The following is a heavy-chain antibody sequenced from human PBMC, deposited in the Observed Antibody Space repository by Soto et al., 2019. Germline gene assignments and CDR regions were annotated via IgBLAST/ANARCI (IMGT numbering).Heavy chain of an antibody. J-gene: IGHJ3*02. V-gene: IGHV4-39*01. CDR2: VYYSGTT. CDR1: GGSISSSSYY. Sequence: QLVLQESGPGLVKSSETLSLTCSVSGGSISSSSYYLNWIRQSPGKGLEWIGSVYYSGTTYYNPSLKSRVTISVDTYNQFSLRLSSVTAADTAYYFCARRPMIGPVAENAFDIWGQGTRVTVSS. D-gene: IGHD6-19*01. CDR3: ARRPMIGPVAENAFDI.